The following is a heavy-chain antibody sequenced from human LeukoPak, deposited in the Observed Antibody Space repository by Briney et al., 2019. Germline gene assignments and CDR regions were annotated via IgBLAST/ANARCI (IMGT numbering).Heavy chain of an antibody. J-gene: IGHJ4*02. CDR3: ARAGLPYYFDY. V-gene: IGHV4-59*01. CDR2: IYYSGST. CDR1: GGSISSYY. Sequence: SETLSLTCTVSGGSISSYYWSWIRQPPGKGLEWIGYIYYSGSTNYNPSLKSRVTISVDTSKNQFSLKLSSVTAADTAVYYCARAGLPYYFDYWGQGTLVTVSS. D-gene: IGHD5-12*01.